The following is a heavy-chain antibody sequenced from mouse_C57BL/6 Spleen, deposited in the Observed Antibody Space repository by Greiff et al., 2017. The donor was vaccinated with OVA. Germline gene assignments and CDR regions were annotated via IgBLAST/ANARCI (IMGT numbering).Heavy chain of an antibody. CDR2: IYPGDGDT. J-gene: IGHJ2*01. D-gene: IGHD1-1*01. CDR3: ARLFITTVVAQFDY. V-gene: IGHV1-82*01. CDR1: GYAFSSSW. Sequence: QVQLKQSGPELVKPGASVKISCKASGYAFSSSWMNWVKQRPGKGLEWIGRIYPGDGDTNYNGKFKGKATLTADKSSSTAYMQLSSLTSEDSAVYFCARLFITTVVAQFDYWGQGTTLTVSS.